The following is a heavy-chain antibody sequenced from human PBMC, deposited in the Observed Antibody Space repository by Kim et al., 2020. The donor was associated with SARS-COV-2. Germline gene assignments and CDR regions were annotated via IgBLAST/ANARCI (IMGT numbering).Heavy chain of an antibody. J-gene: IGHJ6*02. V-gene: IGHV3-15*01. D-gene: IGHD3-9*01. CDR1: GFTFSNAW. Sequence: GGSLRLSCAASGFTFSNAWMSWVRQAPGKGLEWVGRIKSKTDGGTTDYAAPVKGRFTISRDDSKNTLYLQMNSRKTEDTAVYYCTTDGLVLRYFDWLSSYGMDVWGQGTTVTVS. CDR2: IKSKTDGGTT. CDR3: TTDGLVLRYFDWLSSYGMDV.